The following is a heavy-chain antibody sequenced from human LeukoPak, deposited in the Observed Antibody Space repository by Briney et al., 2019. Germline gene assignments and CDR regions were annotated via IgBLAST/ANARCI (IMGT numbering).Heavy chain of an antibody. J-gene: IGHJ4*02. D-gene: IGHD3-22*01. CDR1: GYSFTSYW. V-gene: IGHV5-51*01. Sequence: GESLKISCKGYGYSFTSYWIGWVRQMPGKGLEWMGIIYPGDSDTRYSPSFQGQVTISADKSISTAYLQWSSLKASDTAMYYCARQQRDTMIGLDYWGQGTLVTVSS. CDR2: IYPGDSDT. CDR3: ARQQRDTMIGLDY.